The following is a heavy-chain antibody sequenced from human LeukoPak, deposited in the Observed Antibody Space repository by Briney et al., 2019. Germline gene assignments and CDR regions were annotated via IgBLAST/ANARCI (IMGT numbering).Heavy chain of an antibody. CDR1: GLTFSSYA. V-gene: IGHV3-23*01. J-gene: IGHJ3*02. CDR3: ARDRPAFDI. CDR2: ISDSGGST. Sequence: GGSLRLSCAASGLTFSSYAMTWVRQAPGKGLEWVSTISDSGGSTYYADSIKGRFTISRDNSKNTLYLQMNSLRVEDTAVYYCARDRPAFDIWGQGTMVTVSS.